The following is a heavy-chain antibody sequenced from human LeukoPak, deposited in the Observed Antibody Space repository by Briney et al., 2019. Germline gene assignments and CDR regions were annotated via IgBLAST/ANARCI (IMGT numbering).Heavy chain of an antibody. CDR3: AKDIVGGGNDY. CDR1: GFTFTNFW. V-gene: IGHV3-7*01. D-gene: IGHD2-15*01. J-gene: IGHJ4*02. Sequence: GGSLRLSCEASGFTFTNFWMSWVRQAPGKRPEWVANIREDGSEKKYVDSVKGRFTISRDNAKNSIYLQMNSLRVEDTAIYYCAKDIVGGGNDYWGQGTLVTVSS. CDR2: IREDGSEK.